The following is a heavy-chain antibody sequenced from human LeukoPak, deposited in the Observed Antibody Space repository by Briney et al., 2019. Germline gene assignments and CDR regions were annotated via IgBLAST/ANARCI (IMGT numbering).Heavy chain of an antibody. CDR1: VGSFSGYY. D-gene: IGHD3-10*01. Sequence: PSETLSLTCAVYVGSFSGYYWSWIRQPPGKGLEWIGEINHRGSTNYNSSLKSRVSISVDTAKNQFSLKLSSVTAADTAVYYCARHKYYYRSGSYYGAPYYMDVWGKGTTVTISS. J-gene: IGHJ6*03. CDR2: INHRGST. V-gene: IGHV4-34*01. CDR3: ARHKYYYRSGSYYGAPYYMDV.